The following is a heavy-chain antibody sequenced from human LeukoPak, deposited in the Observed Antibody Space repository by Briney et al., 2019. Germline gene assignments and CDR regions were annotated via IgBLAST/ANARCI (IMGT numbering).Heavy chain of an antibody. D-gene: IGHD3-10*01. CDR1: GYTFTTYG. V-gene: IGHV1-18*01. Sequence: ASVKVSCKASGYTFTTYGISWVRQAPGQGLEWMGWISTYNGDTNYAQKFQGRVTMTTDTSTSTAYMELRSLRSDDTAVYYCARVGSIAHYGRTELDFWGQGTLVTVSS. CDR3: ARVGSIAHYGRTELDF. CDR2: ISTYNGDT. J-gene: IGHJ4*02.